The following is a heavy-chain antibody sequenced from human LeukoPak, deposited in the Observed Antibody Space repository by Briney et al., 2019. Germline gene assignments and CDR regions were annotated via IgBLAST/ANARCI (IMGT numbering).Heavy chain of an antibody. CDR3: ARTRGSGTGSYYLDY. D-gene: IGHD3-10*01. CDR2: ISSGNSYI. V-gene: IGHV3-21*01. J-gene: IGHJ4*02. CDR1: GFTFSSYR. Sequence: GGSLRLSCAASGFTFSSYRMHWVRQAPGKGLEWVSSISSGNSYIYYADSVKGRFTISRDNAKNSLYLQMNSLRAEDTAVYYCARTRGSGTGSYYLDYWGQGILVTVSS.